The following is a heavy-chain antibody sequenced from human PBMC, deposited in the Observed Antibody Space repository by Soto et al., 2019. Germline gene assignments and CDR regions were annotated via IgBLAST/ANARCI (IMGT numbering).Heavy chain of an antibody. D-gene: IGHD2-15*01. J-gene: IGHJ6*02. Sequence: SVKVSCKASGGTFSSYAISWVRQAPGQGLEWMGGIIPIFGTANYAQKFQGRVTITADESTSTAYMELSSLRSEDTAVYYCARLGCSGGSCYSRPNYYGMDVWGQGTTVTAP. CDR3: ARLGCSGGSCYSRPNYYGMDV. V-gene: IGHV1-69*13. CDR2: IIPIFGTA. CDR1: GGTFSSYA.